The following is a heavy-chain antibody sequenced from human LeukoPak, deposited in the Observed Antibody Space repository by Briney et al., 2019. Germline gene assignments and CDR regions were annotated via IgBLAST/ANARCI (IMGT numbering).Heavy chain of an antibody. Sequence: GASVKVSCKASGYIFTSYDINWVRQATGQGLEWMGWMNPNSGNTGYAQKFQGRVTMTRNTSISTAYMELSSLRSEDTAVYYCARGWLGARRNWFDPWGQGTLVTVSS. D-gene: IGHD3-9*01. CDR2: MNPNSGNT. CDR1: GYIFTSYD. V-gene: IGHV1-8*01. J-gene: IGHJ5*02. CDR3: ARGWLGARRNWFDP.